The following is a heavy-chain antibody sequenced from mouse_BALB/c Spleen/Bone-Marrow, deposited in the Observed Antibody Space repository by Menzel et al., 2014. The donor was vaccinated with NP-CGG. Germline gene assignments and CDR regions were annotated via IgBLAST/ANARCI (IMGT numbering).Heavy chain of an antibody. D-gene: IGHD2-2*01. V-gene: IGHV3-1*02. CDR2: IHYSGST. CDR3: ARGENYGYDGFAY. CDR1: GYSITSGYS. J-gene: IGHJ3*01. Sequence: EVKLVESGPDLVKPSQSPSLTCTVTGYSITSGYSWHWIRQFPGNKLEWMGYIHYSGSTNYNPSLKSRISITRDTSKNQFFLQLISVTTEDTATYYCARGENYGYDGFAYWGQGTLVTVSA.